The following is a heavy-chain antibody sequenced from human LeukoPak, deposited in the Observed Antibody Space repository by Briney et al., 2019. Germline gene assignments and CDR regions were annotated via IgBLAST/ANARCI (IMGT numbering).Heavy chain of an antibody. V-gene: IGHV1-58*01. CDR3: ARDGCSSTSCYRDYYYGMDV. D-gene: IGHD2-2*01. J-gene: IGHJ6*02. CDR2: IVVGSGNT. Sequence: ASVKVSCEASGFTFTSSAVQWVRQARGQRLEWIGWIVVGSGNTNYAQKFQERVTITRDMSTSTAYMELSSLRSEDTAVYYCARDGCSSTSCYRDYYYGMDVWGQGTTVTVSS. CDR1: GFTFTSSA.